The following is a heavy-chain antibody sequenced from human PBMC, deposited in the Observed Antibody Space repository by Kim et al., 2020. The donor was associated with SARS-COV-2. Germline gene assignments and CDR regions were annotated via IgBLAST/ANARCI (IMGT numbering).Heavy chain of an antibody. J-gene: IGHJ4*02. V-gene: IGHV4-38-2*02. Sequence: SETLSLTCTVSGYSISSGYYWGWIRQPPGKGLEWIGSIYHSGSTYYNPSLKSRVTISVDTSKNQFSLKLSSVTAADTAVYYCASPGYSSSSGLDYWGQGTLVTVSS. CDR3: ASPGYSSSSGLDY. CDR1: GYSISSGYY. CDR2: IYHSGST. D-gene: IGHD6-6*01.